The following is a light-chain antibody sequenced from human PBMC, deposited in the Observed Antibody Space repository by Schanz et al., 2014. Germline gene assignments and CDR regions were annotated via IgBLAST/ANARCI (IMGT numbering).Light chain of an antibody. J-gene: IGLJ1*01. Sequence: QSVLTQPASVSGSPGQSITLSCTGTSNDVGTYNFVSWYQHHPGRAPKLILYDVASQPSGISNRFSGSKSGNTASLTISGLQAEDEADYYCSSYAGGNNLYVFGTGTKLTVL. CDR1: SNDVGTYNF. V-gene: IGLV2-14*03. CDR2: DVA. CDR3: SSYAGGNNLYV.